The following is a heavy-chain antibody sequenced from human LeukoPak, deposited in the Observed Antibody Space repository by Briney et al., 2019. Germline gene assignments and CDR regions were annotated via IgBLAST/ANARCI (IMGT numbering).Heavy chain of an antibody. J-gene: IGHJ4*02. V-gene: IGHV3-23*01. D-gene: IGHD6-6*01. CDR2: ISGDGGNT. CDR3: APDLRVSASSLDY. CDR1: GFTFSNYG. Sequence: PGGSLLLSFAASGFTFSNYGMCWVRQAPGKGLEWVSLISGDGGNTYYPDSVQGRFTISRDNSKNTVYLQMNSLRAEDTALYYCAPDLRVSASSLDYCYQGTLVTVSS.